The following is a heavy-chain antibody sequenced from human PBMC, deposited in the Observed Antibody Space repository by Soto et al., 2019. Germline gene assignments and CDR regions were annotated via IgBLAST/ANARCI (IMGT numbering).Heavy chain of an antibody. D-gene: IGHD6-19*01. J-gene: IGHJ4*02. CDR3: AADPESTKPCYSGVCCFAD. V-gene: IGHV1-18*01. CDR2: FSASRDA. CDR1: SYTFTKYG. Sequence: ASVKVSCKAASYTFTKYGISWVRQAPGQGLERMGWFSASRDAMSAQKFQGRVTMTTDTSTSAAYMELRSLTPADTAVYYCAADPESTKPCYSGVCCFADWGQGTLVTVSS.